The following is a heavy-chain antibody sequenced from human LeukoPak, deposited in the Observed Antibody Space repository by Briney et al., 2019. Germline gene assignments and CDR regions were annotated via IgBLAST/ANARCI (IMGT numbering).Heavy chain of an antibody. J-gene: IGHJ4*02. Sequence: GGSLRLSCAASGFTFSSYWMHWVRQAPGKGLVWISGINTDGSTTSYADSVKGRSTISRDNANNTLYPQMNSLRAEDTAVYYCARNSGSNRPVDCWGQGTLVAVSS. V-gene: IGHV3-74*01. CDR1: GFTFSSYW. D-gene: IGHD1-26*01. CDR2: INTDGSTT. CDR3: ARNSGSNRPVDC.